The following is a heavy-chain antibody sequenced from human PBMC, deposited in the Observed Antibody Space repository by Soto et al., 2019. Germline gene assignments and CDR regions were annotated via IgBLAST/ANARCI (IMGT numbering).Heavy chain of an antibody. J-gene: IGHJ6*03. CDR1: GCTFTSYD. V-gene: IGHV1-8*01. CDR2: MNPNSGNT. Sequence: ASVKVCCKASGCTFTSYDINWVRQATGQGLEWMGWMNPNSGNTGYAQKFQGRVTMTRNTSISTAYMELSSLRSEDTAVYYCARRMSVRGVSYYYYYYMYVWGKGTTVTVSS. D-gene: IGHD3-10*01. CDR3: ARRMSVRGVSYYYYYYMYV.